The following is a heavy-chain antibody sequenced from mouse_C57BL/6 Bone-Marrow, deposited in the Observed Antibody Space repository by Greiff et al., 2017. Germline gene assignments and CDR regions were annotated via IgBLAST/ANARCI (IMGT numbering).Heavy chain of an antibody. CDR3: ARSELTGAFYYAMDY. CDR2: IDPSDSYT. J-gene: IGHJ4*01. D-gene: IGHD4-1*01. Sequence: QVQLQQPGAELVMPGASVKLSCKASGYTFTSYWMHWVKQRPGQGLEWIGEIDPSDSYTNYNQKFKGKSTLTVDKSSSTAYMQLSSLTSEDSAVYYCARSELTGAFYYAMDYWGQGTSVTVSS. V-gene: IGHV1-69*01. CDR1: GYTFTSYW.